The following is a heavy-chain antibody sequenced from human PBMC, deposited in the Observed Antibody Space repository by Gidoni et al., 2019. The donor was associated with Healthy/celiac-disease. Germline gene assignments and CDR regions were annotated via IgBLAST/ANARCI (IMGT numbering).Heavy chain of an antibody. CDR3: ARVMPHYYGMDV. CDR1: GGSISSSNW. J-gene: IGHJ6*02. CDR2: IYHSGGT. Sequence: QVQLQESGQGLVKPSGTLSLTCAVSGGSISSSNWWSWVRQPPRKGRGWIGEIYHSGGTNYNPSLKSRVSISVEKSKNQFSLKLSSVTAADTAVYYCARVMPHYYGMDVWGQGTTVTVSS. D-gene: IGHD2-2*01. V-gene: IGHV4-4*02.